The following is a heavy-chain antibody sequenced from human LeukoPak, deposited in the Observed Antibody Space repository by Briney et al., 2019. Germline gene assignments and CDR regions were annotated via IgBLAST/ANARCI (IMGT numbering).Heavy chain of an antibody. V-gene: IGHV1-8*01. Sequence: ASVKVSCKASGYTFTSYDINWVRQATGQGLEWMGWMNPNSGNTGYAQKSQGRVTMTRNTSISTAYMELSSLRAEDTAVYYCARVVVVVPAAEDYFDYWGQGTLVTVSS. J-gene: IGHJ4*02. D-gene: IGHD2-2*01. CDR2: MNPNSGNT. CDR1: GYTFTSYD. CDR3: ARVVVVVPAAEDYFDY.